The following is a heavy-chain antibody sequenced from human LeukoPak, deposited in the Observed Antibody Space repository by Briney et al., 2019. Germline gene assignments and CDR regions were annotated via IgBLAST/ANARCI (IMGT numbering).Heavy chain of an antibody. CDR1: GFSFSEHY. D-gene: IGHD2-21*01. CDR2: ITSSGRRT. Sequence: GRTLRLSCTASGFSFSEHYMTWMRQAPGRGVERVLYITSSGRRTDYADSVKGRFIISRNNAMSSLFLQMSSLRVDVTAVDYCTRDPDYGDPDWGQGTLVTVSS. V-gene: IGHV3-11*01. CDR3: TRDPDYGDPD. J-gene: IGHJ4*02.